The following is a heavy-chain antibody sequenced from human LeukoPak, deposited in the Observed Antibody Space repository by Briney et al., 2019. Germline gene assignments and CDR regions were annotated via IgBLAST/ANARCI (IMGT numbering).Heavy chain of an antibody. CDR2: INHSGST. J-gene: IGHJ4*02. D-gene: IGHD2-2*01. Sequence: GSLRLSCAASGFTFSSYAMSWIRQPPGKGLEWIGEINHSGSTNYNPSLKSRVTISVDTSKNQFSLKLSSVTAADTAVYYCARTYCSSTSCFFDYWGQGTLVTVSS. CDR3: ARTYCSSTSCFFDY. CDR1: GFTFSSYA. V-gene: IGHV4-34*01.